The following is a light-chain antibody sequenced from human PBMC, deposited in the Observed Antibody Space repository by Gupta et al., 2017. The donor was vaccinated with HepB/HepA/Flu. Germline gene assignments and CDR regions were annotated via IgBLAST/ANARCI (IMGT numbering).Light chain of an antibody. V-gene: IGKV3-11*01. Sequence: EIVLPQSTATLSLSPGERATLSCRASQSVGNYLAWYQQKPGQAPRLLIYDTSSRATGIPGRFIGSGSWTDFTLTINSLEPEDFAVYYCQQRSYFVTFGPGTKVDIK. CDR2: DTS. CDR3: QQRSYFVT. J-gene: IGKJ3*01. CDR1: QSVGNY.